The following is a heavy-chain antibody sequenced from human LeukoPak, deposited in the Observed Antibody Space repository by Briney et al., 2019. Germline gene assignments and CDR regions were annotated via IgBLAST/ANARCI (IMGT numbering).Heavy chain of an antibody. D-gene: IGHD3-16*01. CDR3: ARALSPYVYWFDP. CDR2: IYYSGST. Sequence: SETLSLTCTVSGGSISSYYWSWIRQPPGKGLEWIGYIYYSGSTNYNPSLKSRVTISVDTSKNQFSLKLSSVTAADTAVYYCARALSPYVYWFDPWGQGTLATVSS. V-gene: IGHV4-59*01. J-gene: IGHJ5*02. CDR1: GGSISSYY.